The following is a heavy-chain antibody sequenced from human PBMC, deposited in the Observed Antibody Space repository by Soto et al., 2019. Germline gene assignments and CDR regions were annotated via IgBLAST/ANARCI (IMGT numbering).Heavy chain of an antibody. V-gene: IGHV2-5*01. CDR2: IYWNDDK. J-gene: IGHJ5*02. D-gene: IGHD6-19*01. CDR3: AKSGSSGWYGWFDP. Sequence: ESGPTLVNPTQTLTLTCIFSGFSLRTIGLGVGWIRQPPGKALEWLGFIYWNDDKRYSPSLKSRLTITKDTSKNQVVLTMTNMDPVDTATYYCAKSGSSGWYGWFDPWGQGTLVTVSS. CDR1: GFSLRTIGLG.